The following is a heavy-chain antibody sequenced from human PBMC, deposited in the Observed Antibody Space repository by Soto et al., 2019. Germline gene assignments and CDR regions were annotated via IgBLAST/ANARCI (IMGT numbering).Heavy chain of an antibody. CDR2: ISAYNGNT. J-gene: IGHJ5*02. CDR3: ARDRYYDSSGYRGWFDP. CDR1: GYTFTSYG. V-gene: IGHV1-18*01. D-gene: IGHD3-22*01. Sequence: QVQLVQSGAEVKKPGASVKVSCKASGYTFTSYGISWVRQAPGQGLEWMGWISAYNGNTKYAQKLQGRVTMTTDTSTSTAYMELRSLRSDDTAVYYCARDRYYDSSGYRGWFDPWGQGTLVTVSS.